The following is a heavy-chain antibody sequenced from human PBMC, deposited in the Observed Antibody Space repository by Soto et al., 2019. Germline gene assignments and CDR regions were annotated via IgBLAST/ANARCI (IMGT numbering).Heavy chain of an antibody. J-gene: IGHJ6*02. CDR2: INVGNGNT. CDR3: AREALVGTTTRGFYYGMDV. V-gene: IGHV1-3*01. D-gene: IGHD1-26*01. Sequence: VASVKVSCKTSGYTFTSNSMHWVRQAPGQRPEWMGWINVGNGNTKYSQKFQGRVTITRDTSASTAYMELSSLRSEDTALYYCAREALVGTTTRGFYYGMDVWGQGTTVTVSS. CDR1: GYTFTSNS.